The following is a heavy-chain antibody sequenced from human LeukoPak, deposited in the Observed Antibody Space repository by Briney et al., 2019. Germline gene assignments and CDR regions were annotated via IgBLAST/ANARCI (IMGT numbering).Heavy chain of an antibody. J-gene: IGHJ3*02. CDR3: ARGGSSSWADAFDI. D-gene: IGHD6-13*01. CDR2: INPNSGGT. V-gene: IGHV1-2*02. Sequence: GASVKVSCKASGYTFTGYYMHWVRQAPGEGLEWMGWINPNSGGTSYAQNFQGRVTMTRDRSISTASMDLSRLTSDDTAVYYCARGGSSSWADAFDIWGQGTMVTVSS. CDR1: GYTFTGYY.